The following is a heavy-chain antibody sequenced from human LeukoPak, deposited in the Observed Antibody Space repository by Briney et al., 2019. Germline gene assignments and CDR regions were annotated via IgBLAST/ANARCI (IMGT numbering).Heavy chain of an antibody. CDR2: IYYSGST. CDR3: ARGAENQLLTWFDP. Sequence: SETLSLTCTVSGGSISSYYWSWIRQSPGKGLEWIGHIYYSGSTKYNPSLKSRVTISADTSKNQFSLKLNSVTAADTAVYYCARGAENQLLTWFDPWGQGTLVTVSS. J-gene: IGHJ5*02. V-gene: IGHV4-59*01. CDR1: GGSISSYY. D-gene: IGHD2-2*01.